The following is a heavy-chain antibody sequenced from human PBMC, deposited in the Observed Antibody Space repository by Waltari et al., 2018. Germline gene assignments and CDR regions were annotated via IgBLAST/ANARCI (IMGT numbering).Heavy chain of an antibody. J-gene: IGHJ4*02. CDR1: GGPFGTYT. V-gene: IGHV1-69*02. D-gene: IGHD2-2*01. Sequence: QVQLVQSGAEVTKPGSSVKVSCKASGGPFGTYTTRWLRRPPGTGLEWMGRIIPILGIANYAQKFQGRVTITADKSTSTAYMELSSLRSEDTAVYYCASEDIVVVPAARHYYFDYWGQGTLVTVSS. CDR3: ASEDIVVVPAARHYYFDY. CDR2: IIPILGIA.